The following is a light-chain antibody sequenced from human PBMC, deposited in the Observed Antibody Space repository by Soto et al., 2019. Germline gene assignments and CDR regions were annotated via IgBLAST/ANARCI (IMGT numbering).Light chain of an antibody. CDR1: QTFGRTY. V-gene: IGKV3-20*01. Sequence: ESVLTQSQGTLSVSPGERVTLSCRASQTFGRTYLAWYQQKPGQSPRLLIYDASSRATGIPDRFSGSGSGTDFTLTISRLEPEDYALYHCQQFGTSPLYTFGQGTKVEIK. J-gene: IGKJ2*01. CDR3: QQFGTSPLYT. CDR2: DAS.